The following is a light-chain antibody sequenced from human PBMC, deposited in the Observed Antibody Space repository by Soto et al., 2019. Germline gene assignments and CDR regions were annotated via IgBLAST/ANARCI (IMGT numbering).Light chain of an antibody. CDR3: QQYHSYPYT. CDR2: KAS. J-gene: IGKJ2*01. CDR1: QSISSW. Sequence: DIQMTQSPSTLSASVGDRVTITCRASQSISSWLAWYQQKPGTAPKLLIYKASSVESGVPSRFSGSGSGTEFTLTISSLQPDDFAAYYCQQYHSYPYTFGQGTKLEIK. V-gene: IGKV1-5*03.